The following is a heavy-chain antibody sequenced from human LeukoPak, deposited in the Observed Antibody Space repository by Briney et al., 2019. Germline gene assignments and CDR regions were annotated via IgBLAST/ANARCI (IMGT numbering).Heavy chain of an antibody. CDR2: IIPIFGTA. J-gene: IGHJ3*02. CDR1: GGTFSSYA. V-gene: IGHV1-69*13. D-gene: IGHD4-23*01. Sequence: GASVTVSCTASGGTFSSYAISWVRQAPGQGLEWMGGIIPIFGTANYAQKFQGRVTITADESTSTAYMELSSLRSEDTAVYYCASDYGGNSAFDIWGQGTMVTVSS. CDR3: ASDYGGNSAFDI.